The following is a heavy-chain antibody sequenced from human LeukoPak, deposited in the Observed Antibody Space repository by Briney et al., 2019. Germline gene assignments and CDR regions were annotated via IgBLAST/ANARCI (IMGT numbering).Heavy chain of an antibody. D-gene: IGHD3-22*01. CDR1: GFTLRSYA. Sequence: GGSLRLSCAASGFTLRSYAMSWVRQAPGKGLEWVSAISGSGGSTYYADSVKGRFTISRDNSKNTLYLQMNSLRAEDTAVYYCALGANVVVITSPLDYWGQGTLVTVSS. J-gene: IGHJ4*02. CDR2: ISGSGGST. CDR3: ALGANVVVITSPLDY. V-gene: IGHV3-23*01.